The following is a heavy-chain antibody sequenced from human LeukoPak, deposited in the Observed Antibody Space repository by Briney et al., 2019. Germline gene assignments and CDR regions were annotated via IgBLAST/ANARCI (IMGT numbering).Heavy chain of an antibody. D-gene: IGHD3-9*01. V-gene: IGHV1-3*01. Sequence: AASVKVSCKASGYTFTSYAMHWVRQAPGQRLEWMGWINAGNGNTKYSQKFQGRVTITRDTSASTAYMELSSLRSEDTAVYYCARGSYDILTGYYHYFDYWGQGTLVTVSS. CDR1: GYTFTSYA. J-gene: IGHJ4*02. CDR2: INAGNGNT. CDR3: ARGSYDILTGYYHYFDY.